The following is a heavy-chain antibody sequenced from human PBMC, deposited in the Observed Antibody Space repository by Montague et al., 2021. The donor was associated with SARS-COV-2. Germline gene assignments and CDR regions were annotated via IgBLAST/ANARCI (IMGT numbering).Heavy chain of an antibody. CDR1: GGSISSGSYY. V-gene: IGHV4-61*02. Sequence: TLSLTCTVSGGSISSGSYYWSWIRQPAGKGLEWIGRIYTSGSTNYNPSLKSRVTISVDTSKNQFSLKLSSVTAADTAVYYCAREKVGTIFGVVIITNNWFDPWGQGTLVTVSS. CDR2: IYTSGST. D-gene: IGHD3-3*01. J-gene: IGHJ5*02. CDR3: AREKVGTIFGVVIITNNWFDP.